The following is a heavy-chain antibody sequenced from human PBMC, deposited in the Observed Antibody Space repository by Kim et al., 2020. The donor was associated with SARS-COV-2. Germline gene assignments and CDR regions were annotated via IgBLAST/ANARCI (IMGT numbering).Heavy chain of an antibody. J-gene: IGHJ6*02. V-gene: IGHV3-15*01. D-gene: IGHD6-19*01. CDR3: TTKPGIAVAGYYYYGMDV. CDR1: GFTFSNAW. CDR2: IKSKTDGGTT. Sequence: GGSLRLSCAASGFTFSNAWMSWVRQAPGKGLEWVGRIKSKTDGGTTDYAAPVKGRFTISRDDSKNTLYLQMNSLKTEDTAVYYCTTKPGIAVAGYYYYGMDVWGQGTTVTVSS.